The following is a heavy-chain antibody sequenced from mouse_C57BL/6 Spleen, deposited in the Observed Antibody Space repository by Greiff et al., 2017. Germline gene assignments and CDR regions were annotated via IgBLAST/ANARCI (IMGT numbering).Heavy chain of an antibody. Sequence: EVQLQQSGPELVKPGASVKIPCKASGYTFTDYNMDWVKQSHGKSLEWIGDINPNNGGTIYNQKFKGKATLTVDKSSSTAYMELRSLTSEDTAVYYCERGPDSNYLAWFAYWGQGTLVTVSA. CDR3: ERGPDSNYLAWFAY. CDR2: INPNNGGT. V-gene: IGHV1-18*01. CDR1: GYTFTDYN. J-gene: IGHJ3*01. D-gene: IGHD2-5*01.